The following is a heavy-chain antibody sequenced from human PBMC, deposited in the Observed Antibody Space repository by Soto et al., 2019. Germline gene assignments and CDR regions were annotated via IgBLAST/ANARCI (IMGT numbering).Heavy chain of an antibody. CDR2: IYYSGST. Sequence: QVQLQESGPGLVKPSETLSLTCTVSGGSISSYYWSWIRQPPGKGLEWIGYIYYSGSTNYNPSLKSRVTISVDTSKNQFSLKLSSVTAADTAVYYCARIGQQLVRWYFDLWGRGTLVTVSS. V-gene: IGHV4-59*08. CDR3: ARIGQQLVRWYFDL. CDR1: GGSISSYY. D-gene: IGHD6-13*01. J-gene: IGHJ2*01.